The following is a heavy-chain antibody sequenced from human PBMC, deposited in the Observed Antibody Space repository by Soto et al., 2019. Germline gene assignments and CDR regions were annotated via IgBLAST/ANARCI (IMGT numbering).Heavy chain of an antibody. CDR1: GGSISSSSYY. V-gene: IGHV4-39*01. CDR2: IYYSGST. Sequence: PAETLSLTCTVSGGSISSSSYYWGWIRQPPGKGLEWIGSIYYSGSTYYNPSLKSRVTISVDTSKNQFSLKLSSVTAADTAVYYCARQMITFGGVYPPRRGAFDIWGQGTMVTVSS. J-gene: IGHJ3*02. CDR3: ARQMITFGGVYPPRRGAFDI. D-gene: IGHD3-16*01.